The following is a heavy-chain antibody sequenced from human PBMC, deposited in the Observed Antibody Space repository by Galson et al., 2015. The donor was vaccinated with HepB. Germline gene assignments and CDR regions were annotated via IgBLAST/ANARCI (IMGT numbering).Heavy chain of an antibody. CDR3: ARAWTSNSNVYYYYYMDV. V-gene: IGHV3-7*03. CDR1: GFTFSSYW. J-gene: IGHJ6*03. Sequence: SLRLSCAASGFTFSSYWMSWVRQAPGKGLEWVANIKQDGSEKYYVDSVKGRFTISRDNAKNSLYLQMNSLRAEDTAVYYCARAWTSNSNVYYYYYMDVWGKGTTVTVSS. D-gene: IGHD4-11*01. CDR2: IKQDGSEK.